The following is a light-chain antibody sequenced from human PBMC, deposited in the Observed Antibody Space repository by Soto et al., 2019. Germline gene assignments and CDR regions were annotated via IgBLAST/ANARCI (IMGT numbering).Light chain of an antibody. CDR1: SSNIGAGYD. V-gene: IGLV1-40*01. J-gene: IGLJ2*01. CDR2: GNS. CDR3: AAWDDSLNGV. Sequence: QSVLTQPPSVSGAPGQRVTISCTGSSSNIGAGYDVHWCQQLPGTAPKLLIYGNSNRPSGVPDRFSGSKSGTSASLAITGLQAEDEADYYCAAWDDSLNGVFGGGTKVTVL.